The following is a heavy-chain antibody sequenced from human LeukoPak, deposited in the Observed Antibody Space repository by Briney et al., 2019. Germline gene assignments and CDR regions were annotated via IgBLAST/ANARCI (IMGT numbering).Heavy chain of an antibody. V-gene: IGHV4-59*01. D-gene: IGHD1/OR15-1a*01. CDR1: GGSISSYY. Sequence: SETLSPTCTVSGGSISSYYWSWIRQPPGKGLEWIGYIYYSGRTNYNPSLKSRVTISVDTSKNQFSLRLSSVTAADTAVYYCASGTILGAFDIWGQGTMVTVSS. CDR2: IYYSGRT. J-gene: IGHJ3*02. CDR3: ASGTILGAFDI.